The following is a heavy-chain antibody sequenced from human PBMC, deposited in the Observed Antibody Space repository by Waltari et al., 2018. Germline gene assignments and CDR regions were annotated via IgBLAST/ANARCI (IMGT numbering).Heavy chain of an antibody. J-gene: IGHJ3*01. Sequence: QLQLQESGPGLVKPSETLSLTRTVSCCSISRSYWSWVRQSPGKGLEWIGYISYSGSTNYHPSLKSRVTISVDTSKNEVSLKVTYVTPVDTAIYYCARGGSTSESFDVWGQGTMVTVSS. D-gene: IGHD3-10*01. CDR3: ARGGSTSESFDV. CDR2: ISYSGST. V-gene: IGHV4-59*01. CDR1: CCSISRSY.